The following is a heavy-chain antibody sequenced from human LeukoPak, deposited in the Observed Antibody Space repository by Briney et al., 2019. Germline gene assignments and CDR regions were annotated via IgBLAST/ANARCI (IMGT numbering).Heavy chain of an antibody. D-gene: IGHD3-10*01. Sequence: GGSLRLSFAASGFTFSDYYMSWIRQAPGKGLEWVSYISSSGSTIYYADSVKGRFTISRDNAKNSLYLQMNSLRAEDTAVYYCARATVLLWFGEFSPYYFDYWGQGTLVTISS. CDR2: ISSSGSTI. J-gene: IGHJ4*02. V-gene: IGHV3-11*04. CDR3: ARATVLLWFGEFSPYYFDY. CDR1: GFTFSDYY.